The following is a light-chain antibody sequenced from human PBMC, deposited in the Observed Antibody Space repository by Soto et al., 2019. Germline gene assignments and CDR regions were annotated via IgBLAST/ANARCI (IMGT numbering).Light chain of an antibody. Sequence: EIVLTQSPGTLSLSPGERATFSCRASQSVSSSYLAWYQQKPGQAPRLLIYGASSRATGIPDRFSGSGSGTDFTLTISRLEPEDFAVYYCQQYGSSSWTFGQGTKVDIK. CDR3: QQYGSSSWT. J-gene: IGKJ1*01. CDR2: GAS. CDR1: QSVSSSY. V-gene: IGKV3-20*01.